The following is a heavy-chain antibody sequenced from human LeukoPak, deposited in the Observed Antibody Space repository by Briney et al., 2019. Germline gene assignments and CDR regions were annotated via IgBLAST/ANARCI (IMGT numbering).Heavy chain of an antibody. CDR1: GSSFTNYW. CDR3: ARRVGSVRFLEWSPEYYFDY. V-gene: IGHV5-51*01. J-gene: IGHJ4*02. CDR2: IFPADSHA. Sequence: GESLKISCEGCGSSFTNYWIAWVRPMPGKGLEWMGTIFPADSHATYSPSFQGQVTLSVDRSINTAYLQWSALKASDTAIYYCARRVGSVRFLEWSPEYYFDYWGQGALVTVSS. D-gene: IGHD3-3*01.